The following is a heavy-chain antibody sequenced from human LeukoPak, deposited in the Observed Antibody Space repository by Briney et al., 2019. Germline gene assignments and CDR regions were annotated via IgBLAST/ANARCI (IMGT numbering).Heavy chain of an antibody. CDR1: GDSVSSNSAA. D-gene: IGHD3-3*01. V-gene: IGHV6-1*01. CDR2: TYYRSKWYN. Sequence: SQTLSLTCAISGDSVSSNSAAWHWIRQSPSRGLEWLGRTYYRSKWYNDYAVSVKSRITINPGTSKNQFSLQLNSVTPEDTAVYYCAREPYDFWSGYSSYFDYWGQGTLVTVSS. CDR3: AREPYDFWSGYSSYFDY. J-gene: IGHJ4*02.